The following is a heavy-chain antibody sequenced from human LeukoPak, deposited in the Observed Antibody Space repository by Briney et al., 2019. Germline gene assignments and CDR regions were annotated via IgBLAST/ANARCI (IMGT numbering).Heavy chain of an antibody. D-gene: IGHD1-7*01. J-gene: IGHJ4*02. V-gene: IGHV3-48*01. CDR1: GFTFSSYS. Sequence: GGSLRLSCAASGFTFSSYSMNWVRQAPGKGLEWVSYISSSSSTIYYADSVKGRFTVSRDNSRSTLYLQMDSLRADDTAVYYCARNPTASGTTGLYPTYWGQGTLVAVSS. CDR2: ISSSSSTI. CDR3: ARNPTASGTTGLYPTY.